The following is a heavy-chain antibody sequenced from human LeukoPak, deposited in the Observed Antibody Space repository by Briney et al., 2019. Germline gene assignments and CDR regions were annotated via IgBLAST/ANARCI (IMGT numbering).Heavy chain of an antibody. D-gene: IGHD3-9*01. CDR2: IYYSGST. CDR3: ARGDYDILTGLYYYYGMDV. V-gene: IGHV4-30-4*01. J-gene: IGHJ6*02. CDR1: GGSISSDDYY. Sequence: PSETLSLTCTVSGGSISSDDYYWSWIRQPPGKGLEWIGYIYYSGSTNYNPSLKSRVTISVDTSKNQFSLKLSSVTAADTAVYYCARGDYDILTGLYYYYGMDVWGQGTTVTVSS.